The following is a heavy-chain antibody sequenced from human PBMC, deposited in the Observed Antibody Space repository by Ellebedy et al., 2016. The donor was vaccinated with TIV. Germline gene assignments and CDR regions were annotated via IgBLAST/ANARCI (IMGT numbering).Heavy chain of an antibody. CDR2: IKEDGSEK. CDR1: GFTLSSYW. CDR3: ARDRLVGYHAFDI. D-gene: IGHD6-25*01. Sequence: GESLKISCAAPGFTLSSYWMSWVRQAPGKGPEWVANIKEDGSEKYYVDSVKGRFTISRDNAKNSLYLQMNSLRAEDTAVYYCARDRLVGYHAFDIWGQGTMVTVSS. J-gene: IGHJ3*02. V-gene: IGHV3-7*01.